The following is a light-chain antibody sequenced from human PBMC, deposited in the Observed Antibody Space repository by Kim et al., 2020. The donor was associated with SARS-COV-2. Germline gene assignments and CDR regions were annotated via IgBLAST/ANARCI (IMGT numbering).Light chain of an antibody. CDR2: GNA. CDR1: SSNIGAGYD. CDR3: QSYDRSLSAWV. Sequence: QSVLTQPPSVSGAPGQRVTISCTGSSSNIGAGYDVHWYQHLPATAPKLLIYGNANRPSGVPDRFSGSKSDTSASLAITGLQADDEADYYCQSYDRSLSAWVFGGGTQLTVL. V-gene: IGLV1-40*01. J-gene: IGLJ3*02.